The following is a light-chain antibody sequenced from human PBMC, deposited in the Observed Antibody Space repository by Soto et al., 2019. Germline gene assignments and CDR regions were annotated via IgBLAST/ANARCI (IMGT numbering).Light chain of an antibody. CDR2: GAS. CDR1: QSVSSDF. CDR3: QQYGSAPLYT. Sequence: EIVLTQSPGTLSLSPGERATLSCRASQSVSSDFLAWYQQKPGQAPRLLIYGASSRATGIPDRFSGSGSGKEFTLTISRLEPEDFAVYYCQQYGSAPLYTFGQVTKVDI. J-gene: IGKJ2*01. V-gene: IGKV3-20*01.